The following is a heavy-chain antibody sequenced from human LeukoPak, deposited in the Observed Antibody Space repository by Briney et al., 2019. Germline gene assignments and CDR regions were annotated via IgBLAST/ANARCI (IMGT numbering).Heavy chain of an antibody. D-gene: IGHD2-21*01. Sequence: QPGGSLRLSCAASGFTFSSYWMHWVRQAPGKGLVWVSHISSDGSTTTYADSVKGRFTISRDNAKNTLYLQMNSLRAEDTAVYYCARDRGGGEDYWGQGTLVTVSS. CDR3: ARDRGGGEDY. J-gene: IGHJ4*02. CDR1: GFTFSSYW. V-gene: IGHV3-74*01. CDR2: ISSDGSTT.